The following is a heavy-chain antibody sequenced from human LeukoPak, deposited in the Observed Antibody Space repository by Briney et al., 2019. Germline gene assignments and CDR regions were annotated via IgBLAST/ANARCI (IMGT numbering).Heavy chain of an antibody. Sequence: ASVKVTCKASGYTFSDYYVHWVRQAPGQGLEWMGWMNPNSGNTGYAQKFQGRVTMTRNTSISTAYMELSSLRSEDTAVYYCARGIAARGFAFDYWGQGTLVTVSS. D-gene: IGHD6-6*01. J-gene: IGHJ4*02. V-gene: IGHV1-8*01. CDR1: GYTFSDYY. CDR2: MNPNSGNT. CDR3: ARGIAARGFAFDY.